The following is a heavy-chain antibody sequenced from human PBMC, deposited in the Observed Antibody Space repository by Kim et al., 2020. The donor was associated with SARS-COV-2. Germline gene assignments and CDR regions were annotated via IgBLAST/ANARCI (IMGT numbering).Heavy chain of an antibody. J-gene: IGHJ6*02. D-gene: IGHD1-7*01. CDR1: GYSFTSYW. CDR2: IYPGDSDT. V-gene: IGHV5-51*01. Sequence: GESLKISCKGSGYSFTSYWIGWVRQMPGKGLEWMGIIYPGDSDTRYSPSFQGQVTISADKSISTAYLQWSSLKASDTAMYYCARITGTTRYYYYGMDVWGQGTTVTVSS. CDR3: ARITGTTRYYYYGMDV.